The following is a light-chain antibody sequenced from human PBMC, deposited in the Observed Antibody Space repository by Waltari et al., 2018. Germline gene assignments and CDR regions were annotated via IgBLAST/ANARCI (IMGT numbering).Light chain of an antibody. CDR3: SSRDNSGKHVV. Sequence: SSELTQDPTVSVALGQTVRITCQGDSLRSYLANWFQQKPGQAPVLFIYGENQRPSGIPDRFSGSTSGNTASLTITGAQAEEESDYYCSSRDNSGKHVVFGGGTKLTVL. J-gene: IGLJ2*01. CDR1: SLRSYL. V-gene: IGLV3-19*01. CDR2: GEN.